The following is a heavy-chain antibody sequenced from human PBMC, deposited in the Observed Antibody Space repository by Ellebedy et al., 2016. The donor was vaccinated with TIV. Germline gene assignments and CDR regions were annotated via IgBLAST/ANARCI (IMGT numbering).Heavy chain of an antibody. D-gene: IGHD4-17*01. CDR2: IWPGDSDT. J-gene: IGHJ3*02. CDR3: AKMTTVIRMMGEGAFEI. V-gene: IGHV5-51*01. Sequence: PGGSLRLSCKASGYSFTTYWIGWVRQMPGKGLEWMGIIWPGDSDTRYSPSFQGQVTISADKSISTAYLQWRNLKASDTAMYYCAKMTTVIRMMGEGAFEIWGQGTMVTVSS. CDR1: GYSFTTYW.